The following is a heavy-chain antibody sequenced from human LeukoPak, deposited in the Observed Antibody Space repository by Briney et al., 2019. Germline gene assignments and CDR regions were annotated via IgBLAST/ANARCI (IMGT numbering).Heavy chain of an antibody. Sequence: SVKVSCKASGGTFSSYAISWVRQAPGQGLEWMGGIIPIFGTANYAQKFQGRVTITADESTSTAYMELSSLRSEDTAVYYCARDSSGWAHFGYWGQGTLVTVSS. CDR3: ARDSSGWAHFGY. V-gene: IGHV1-69*01. J-gene: IGHJ4*02. D-gene: IGHD6-19*01. CDR2: IIPIFGTA. CDR1: GGTFSSYA.